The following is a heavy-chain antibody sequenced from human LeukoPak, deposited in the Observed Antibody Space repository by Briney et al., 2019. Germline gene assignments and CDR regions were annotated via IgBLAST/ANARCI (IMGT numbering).Heavy chain of an antibody. CDR3: ARIGYDSSGYYRYYYYYMDV. J-gene: IGHJ6*03. D-gene: IGHD3-22*01. Sequence: SETLSLTCTVSGGSISSSSYYWGWIRQPPGKGLEWIGSIYYSGSTYYNPSLKSRVTISVDTSKNQFSLKLSSVTAADTAVYYCARIGYDSSGYYRYYYYYMDVWGKGTTVTVSS. CDR1: GGSISSSSYY. V-gene: IGHV4-39*07. CDR2: IYYSGST.